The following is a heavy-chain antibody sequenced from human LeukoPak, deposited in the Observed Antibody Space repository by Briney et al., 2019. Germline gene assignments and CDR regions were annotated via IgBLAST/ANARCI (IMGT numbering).Heavy chain of an antibody. CDR2: IYSGGST. CDR3: ARSVDTAMAFDY. Sequence: GGSLRLSCVASGFTVSSNYMSWVRQAPGKGLEWVSVIYSGGSTYYADSVKGRFTISRDNSKNTLYLQMNSLRAEDTAVYYCARSVDTAMAFDYWGQGTLVTVSS. V-gene: IGHV3-66*01. CDR1: GFTVSSNY. J-gene: IGHJ4*02. D-gene: IGHD5-18*01.